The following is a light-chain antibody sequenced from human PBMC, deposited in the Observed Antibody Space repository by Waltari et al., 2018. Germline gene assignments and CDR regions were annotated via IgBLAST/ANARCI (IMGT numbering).Light chain of an antibody. Sequence: EIVLTQSPGTLSLPPGERATLSCRASQTVTTNYLAWYQQKPGQAPRLLIYDASSRVTGIPDRFSGSESGTDFTLTIRRLEPEDFAVYYCQQYATSPLTFGGGTKVEIK. V-gene: IGKV3-20*01. J-gene: IGKJ4*01. CDR3: QQYATSPLT. CDR1: QTVTTNY. CDR2: DAS.